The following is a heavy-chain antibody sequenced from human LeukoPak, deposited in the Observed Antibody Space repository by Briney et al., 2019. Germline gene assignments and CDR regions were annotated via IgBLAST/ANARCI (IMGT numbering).Heavy chain of an antibody. CDR1: GGSISSSTYY. J-gene: IGHJ4*02. V-gene: IGHV4-31*03. CDR2: IYYSGST. Sequence: SETLSLTCTVSGGSISSSTYYWGWIRQPPGKGLEWIGYIYYSGSTYYDPSLKSRVTISVDTSKNQFSLKLSSVTAADTAVYYCARNPMVRGVTPPLNYFDYWGQGTLVTVSS. D-gene: IGHD3-10*01. CDR3: ARNPMVRGVTPPLNYFDY.